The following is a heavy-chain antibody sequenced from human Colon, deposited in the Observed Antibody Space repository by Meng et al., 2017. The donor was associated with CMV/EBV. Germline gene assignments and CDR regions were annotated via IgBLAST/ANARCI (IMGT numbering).Heavy chain of an antibody. CDR1: RIRFSDFW. V-gene: IGHV3-7*04. CDR2: IQADGSET. D-gene: IGHD3-16*01. Sequence: GESLKISCTVSRIRFSDFWMNWVRQAPGKGLEWVANIQADGSETYYADSVKGRFIISRDNAKNSLFLQMNSLRVEDTAVYFCVRGHYDGAWGHGTLVTVSS. CDR3: VRGHYDGA. J-gene: IGHJ4*03.